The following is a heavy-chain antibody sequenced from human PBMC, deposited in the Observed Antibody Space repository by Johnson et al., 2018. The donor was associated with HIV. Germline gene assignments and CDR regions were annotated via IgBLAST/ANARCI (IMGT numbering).Heavy chain of an antibody. J-gene: IGHJ3*02. CDR1: GFTFTSHG. V-gene: IGHV3-30*02. Sequence: QMLLVESGGGVVQPGRSLRLSCAVSGFTFTSHGMHWVRQAPGKGLEWVAFIRYDGSNKYYADSVKGRFTISRDNSKNTLYLQMNSLRAEDTAVYYCAKDQYCGGDCYPDAFDIWGQGTMVTVAS. CDR2: IRYDGSNK. D-gene: IGHD2-21*02. CDR3: AKDQYCGGDCYPDAFDI.